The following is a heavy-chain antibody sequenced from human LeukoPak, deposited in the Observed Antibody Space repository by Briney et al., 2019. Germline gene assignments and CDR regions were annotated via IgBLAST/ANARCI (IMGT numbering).Heavy chain of an antibody. CDR1: GFTFSNYS. CDR2: ISSSSSIR. Sequence: PGGSLRLSCAASGFTFSNYSMNWVRQAPGKGLEWVSYISSSSSIRYYADSVKGRFTISRDNAKNSLYLQMNSLRAEDTAVYYYAKGVATTPTFFDYWGQGTLVTVSS. D-gene: IGHD5-12*01. V-gene: IGHV3-48*01. J-gene: IGHJ4*02. CDR3: AKGVATTPTFFDY.